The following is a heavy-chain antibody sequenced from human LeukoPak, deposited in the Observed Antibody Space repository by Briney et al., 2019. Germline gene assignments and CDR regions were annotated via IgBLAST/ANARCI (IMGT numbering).Heavy chain of an antibody. CDR2: ISTSSSNI. V-gene: IGHV3-48*02. Sequence: GGSLRLSCSASGFTFSNYAMHWVRQAPGKGLEWVSYISTSSSNIYYADSVKGRFTISRDNAKNSLYLQMNSLRDEDTAVYYCARDSYGHYYGSGSYYIGAFDIWGQGTMVTVSS. CDR3: ARDSYGHYYGSGSYYIGAFDI. J-gene: IGHJ3*02. D-gene: IGHD3-10*01. CDR1: GFTFSNYA.